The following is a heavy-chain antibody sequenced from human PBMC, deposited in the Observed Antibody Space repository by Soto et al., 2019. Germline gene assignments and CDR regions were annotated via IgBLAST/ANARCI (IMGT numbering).Heavy chain of an antibody. CDR2: INPNSGGT. CDR3: ASSLLVPAAPFGMDV. CDR1: GYTLTGYY. V-gene: IGHV1-2*04. D-gene: IGHD2-2*01. J-gene: IGHJ6*02. Sequence: ASVKVSCKASGYTLTGYYMHWVRQAPGQGLEWMGWINPNSGGTNYAQKFRGWVTMTRDTSISTAYMELSRLRSDDTAVYYCASSLLVPAAPFGMDVWGQGTTVTVSS.